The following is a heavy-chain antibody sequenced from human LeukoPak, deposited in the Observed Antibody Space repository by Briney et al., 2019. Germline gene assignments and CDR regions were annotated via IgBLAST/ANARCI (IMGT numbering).Heavy chain of an antibody. CDR2: IYYSGST. V-gene: IGHV4-39*07. Sequence: SETLSLTCTVPGGSISSSSYYWGWIRQPPGKGLEWIGSIYYSGSTYYNPSLKSRVTISVDTSKNQFSLKLSSVTAADTAVYYCARDLARGYSGYGYWGQGTLVTVSS. D-gene: IGHD5-12*01. J-gene: IGHJ4*02. CDR3: ARDLARGYSGYGY. CDR1: GGSISSSSYY.